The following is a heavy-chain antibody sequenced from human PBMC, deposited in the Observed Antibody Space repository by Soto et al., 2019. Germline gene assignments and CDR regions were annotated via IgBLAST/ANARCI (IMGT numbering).Heavy chain of an antibody. J-gene: IGHJ3*02. CDR1: GFTFDTYS. CDR2: ISSISSNI. CDR3: AREIDYYDSSGYYTSVHHAFDI. D-gene: IGHD3-22*01. V-gene: IGHV3-48*02. Sequence: PGGSLRLSCTASGFTFDTYSMNWVRQAPGKGLEWFSYISSISSNIYHADSVKGRFTISRDNAKNSLYLQMNSLRDEDTAVYYCAREIDYYDSSGYYTSVHHAFDIWGQGTMVTVS.